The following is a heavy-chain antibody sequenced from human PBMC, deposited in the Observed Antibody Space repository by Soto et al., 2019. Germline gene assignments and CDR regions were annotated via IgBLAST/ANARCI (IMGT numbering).Heavy chain of an antibody. CDR3: AISSLTNYGISNDYSGLAV. CDR2: ISYSGST. J-gene: IGHJ6*02. V-gene: IGHV4-30-4*05. D-gene: IGHD3-3*01. Sequence: PGKGLEWIGYISYSGSTHYSPSLKSRVSITVDTSKNQFSLNLASVSAEDTAVYYCAISSLTNYGISNDYSGLAVRLLGTTVT.